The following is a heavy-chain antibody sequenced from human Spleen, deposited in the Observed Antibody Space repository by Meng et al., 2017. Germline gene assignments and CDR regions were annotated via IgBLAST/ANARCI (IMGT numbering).Heavy chain of an antibody. D-gene: IGHD3-10*01. CDR1: AFTFSSFE. CDR3: AKVWVRAFDY. V-gene: IGHV3-48*03. J-gene: IGHJ4*02. CDR2: ISSSGSST. Sequence: GESLKISCAASAFTFSSFEMNWVRQAPGKGLEWVSNISSSGSSTYYADSVKGRFTISRDDYKNTLYLEMNSLRAEDTAVYYCAKVWVRAFDYWGQGTLVTVSS.